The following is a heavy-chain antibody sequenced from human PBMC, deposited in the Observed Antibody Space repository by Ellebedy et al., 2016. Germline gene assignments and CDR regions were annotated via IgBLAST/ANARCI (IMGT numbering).Heavy chain of an antibody. Sequence: GESLKISCKASSAVSFSTYWIGWVRQMPGKGLEWMGIVYPAGSQTLYNPSFQGMVTITADTSTSTVYLQWSSLKASDTAMYYCARRGYSGYAPGDSWGQGTLVTVSS. D-gene: IGHD5-12*01. CDR2: VYPAGSQT. CDR3: ARRGYSGYAPGDS. CDR1: AVSFSTYW. V-gene: IGHV5-51*01. J-gene: IGHJ5*01.